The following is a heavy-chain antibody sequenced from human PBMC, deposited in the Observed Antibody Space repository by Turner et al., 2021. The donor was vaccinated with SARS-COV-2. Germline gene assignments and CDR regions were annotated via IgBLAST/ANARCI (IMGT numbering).Heavy chain of an antibody. Sequence: EVQLLESGGGLVQPGGSLRLSCAASGFTFSSYAMSWVRQAPGKGLEWVSAISGSGGSTCYADSVKGRFTISRDDSKNTLYLKMNSLRAEDTAVYYCAKDIRTTPIAVAGRGAFDIWGQGTMVTVSS. J-gene: IGHJ3*02. CDR1: GFTFSSYA. CDR2: ISGSGGST. D-gene: IGHD6-19*01. V-gene: IGHV3-23*01. CDR3: AKDIRTTPIAVAGRGAFDI.